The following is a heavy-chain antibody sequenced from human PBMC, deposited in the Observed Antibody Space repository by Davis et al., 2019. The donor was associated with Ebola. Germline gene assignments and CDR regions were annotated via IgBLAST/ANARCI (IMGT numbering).Heavy chain of an antibody. CDR3: ARDIAAAATGYYYGMDV. D-gene: IGHD6-13*01. CDR2: ISSSGSTI. CDR1: GFTFSDYY. Sequence: GGSLRLSCAASGFTFSDYYMSWIRQAPGKGLEWVSYISSSGSTIYYADSVKGRFTISRDNAKNSLYLQMNSLRAEDTAVYYCARDIAAAATGYYYGMDVWGQGTTVTVSS. J-gene: IGHJ6*02. V-gene: IGHV3-11*04.